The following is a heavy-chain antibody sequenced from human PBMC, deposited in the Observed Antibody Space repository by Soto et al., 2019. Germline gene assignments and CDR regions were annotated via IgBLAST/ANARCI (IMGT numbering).Heavy chain of an antibody. V-gene: IGHV3-11*05. Sequence: QVQLVESGGGLVKPGGSLRLSCAASGFTFSDYYMSWIRQAPGKGLEWVSYISSSSSYTKYADSVKGRFTISRDNAXXSLHLQMNSLRAEDTAVYYCARGGSSSSGYYALDYWGQGTLVTVSS. CDR3: ARGGSSSSGYYALDY. J-gene: IGHJ4*02. CDR1: GFTFSDYY. D-gene: IGHD3-22*01. CDR2: ISSSSSYT.